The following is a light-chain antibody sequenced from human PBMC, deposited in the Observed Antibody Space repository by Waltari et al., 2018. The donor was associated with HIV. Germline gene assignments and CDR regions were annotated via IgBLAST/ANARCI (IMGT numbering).Light chain of an antibody. J-gene: IGLJ1*01. V-gene: IGLV2-8*01. CDR3: CSYAGGNNYV. CDR1: SSDVGDYNC. CDR2: EVT. Sequence: QSALTQPPSASGSPGQSVTISCTGTSSDVGDYNCVSWYQQHPGKAPKPIIFEVTKRPSGVPDRFSAPKAGNTASLTVSGLQAEDEADYYCCSYAGGNNYVFGTGTKVTVL.